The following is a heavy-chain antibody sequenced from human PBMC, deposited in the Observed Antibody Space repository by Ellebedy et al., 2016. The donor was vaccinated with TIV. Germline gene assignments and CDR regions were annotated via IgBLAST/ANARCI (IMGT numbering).Heavy chain of an antibody. V-gene: IGHV3-11*01. CDR3: ARDGAATAYFDY. D-gene: IGHD6-25*01. CDR2: ISSSGSTI. Sequence: PGGSLRLSCAASGFTFSDYYMSWIRQAPGKGLVWVSYISSSGSTIYYADSVKGRFTISRDNAKNPLYLQMNSLRAEDTAVYYCARDGAATAYFDYWGQGTLVTVSS. CDR1: GFTFSDYY. J-gene: IGHJ4*02.